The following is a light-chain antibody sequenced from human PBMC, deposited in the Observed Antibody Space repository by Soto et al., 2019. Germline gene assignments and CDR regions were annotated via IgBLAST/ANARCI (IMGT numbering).Light chain of an antibody. J-gene: IGKJ1*01. Sequence: IQMTQSPSSLSASVGDRVTITCRASQGISNELGWYQQRPGKAPKVLIYGASNLKSGVPSRFSGSGSGTEFTLTISSLQPDDFATYYCQHYNSYSEAFGQGTKVDNK. CDR1: QGISNE. CDR3: QHYNSYSEA. CDR2: GAS. V-gene: IGKV1-17*01.